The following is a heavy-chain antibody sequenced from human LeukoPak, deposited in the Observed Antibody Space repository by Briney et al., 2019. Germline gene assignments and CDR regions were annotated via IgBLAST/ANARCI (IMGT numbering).Heavy chain of an antibody. V-gene: IGHV4-59*01. CDR2: NYYSGST. D-gene: IGHD3-3*01. CDR3: ARLSPLRFLFDP. J-gene: IGHJ5*02. Sequence: SETLSLTCTVSGGSISSYYWSWIRQPPGKGLEWIGYNYYSGSTNYNPSLKSRVTISVDTSKNQFSLKLSSVTAADTAVYYCARLSPLRFLFDPWGQGTLVTVSS. CDR1: GGSISSYY.